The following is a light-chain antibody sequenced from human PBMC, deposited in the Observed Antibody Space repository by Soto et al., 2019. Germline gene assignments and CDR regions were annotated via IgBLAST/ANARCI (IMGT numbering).Light chain of an antibody. CDR1: QTISRY. CDR2: GAS. CDR3: QQSYSTLWT. J-gene: IGKJ1*01. V-gene: IGKV1-39*01. Sequence: DLQMTQSPSSLSASVGDRVTITCRASQTISRYLYWYQQKPGKAPKLLIYGASSLQSGVPSRFSGSGSGTEFTLTINSLQPEDFATYYCQQSYSTLWTFGQGTKVEIK.